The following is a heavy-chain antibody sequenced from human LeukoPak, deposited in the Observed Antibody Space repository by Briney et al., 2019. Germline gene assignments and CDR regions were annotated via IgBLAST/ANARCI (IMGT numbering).Heavy chain of an antibody. Sequence: TGGSLRLSCTASGFTFGDYAMSWVRQAPGKGLEWVGFIRSKAYGGTTEYAASVKGRFTISRDDSKSIAYLQMNSLRAEDTAVYYCARNYDSSGYPGAFDIWGQGTMVTVSS. CDR3: ARNYDSSGYPGAFDI. V-gene: IGHV3-49*04. CDR1: GFTFGDYA. J-gene: IGHJ3*02. D-gene: IGHD3-22*01. CDR2: IRSKAYGGTT.